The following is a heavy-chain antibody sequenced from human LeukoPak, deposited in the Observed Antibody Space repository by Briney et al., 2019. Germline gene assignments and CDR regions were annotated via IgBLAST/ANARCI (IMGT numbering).Heavy chain of an antibody. CDR2: ISWNSGSI. CDR3: AKAVSGEIVGASVFDY. V-gene: IGHV3-9*03. CDR1: GFTFDDYA. Sequence: GGSLRLSCAASGFTFDDYAMHWVRQAPGKGLEWVSGISWNSGSIGYADSVKGRFTISRDNAKNSLYLQMNSLRAEDMALYYCAKAVSGEIVGASVFDYWGQGTLVTASS. J-gene: IGHJ4*02. D-gene: IGHD1-26*01.